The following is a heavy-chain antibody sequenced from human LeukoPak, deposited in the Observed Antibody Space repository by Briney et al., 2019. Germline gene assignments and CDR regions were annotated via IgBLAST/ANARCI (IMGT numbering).Heavy chain of an antibody. CDR1: GFTFSSYG. D-gene: IGHD6-19*01. CDR2: ISYDGNNK. V-gene: IGHV3-30*18. CDR3: AKDGVEQWLAYYFDY. J-gene: IGHJ4*02. Sequence: GRSLRLSCAASGFTFSSYGMHWVRQAPGKGLEWAAAISYDGNNKYYADSVKGRLTISRDNSKNTLYVQMNSLRTEDTAVYYCAKDGVEQWLAYYFDYWGQGALVTVSS.